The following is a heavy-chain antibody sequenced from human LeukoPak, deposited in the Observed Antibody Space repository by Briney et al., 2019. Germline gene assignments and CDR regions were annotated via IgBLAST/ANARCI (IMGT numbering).Heavy chain of an antibody. CDR2: IYYSGST. J-gene: IGHJ4*02. V-gene: IGHV4-39*01. CDR1: GFTFSSYA. CDR3: ARLVYDFWSGYIFDY. Sequence: GSLRLSCAASGFTFSSYAMSWIRQPPGKGLEWIGSIYYSGSTYYNPSLKSRVTISVDTSKNQFSLKLSSVTAADTAVYYCARLVYDFWSGYIFDYWGQGTLVTVSS. D-gene: IGHD3-3*01.